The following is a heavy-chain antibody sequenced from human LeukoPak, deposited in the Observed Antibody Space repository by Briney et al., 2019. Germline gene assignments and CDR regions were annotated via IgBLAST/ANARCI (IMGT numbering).Heavy chain of an antibody. CDR2: IYYSGST. Sequence: SETLSLTCTVSGGSISSSGYYWGWIRQPPGKGLEWIGSIYYSGSTYYNPSLKSRVTISVDTSKNQFSLHLSSVTAADTAVYYCARSAFLVTAPGLYYFDYWGQGTLVAVSP. CDR3: ARSAFLVTAPGLYYFDY. V-gene: IGHV4-39*07. J-gene: IGHJ4*02. CDR1: GGSISSSGYY. D-gene: IGHD6-13*01.